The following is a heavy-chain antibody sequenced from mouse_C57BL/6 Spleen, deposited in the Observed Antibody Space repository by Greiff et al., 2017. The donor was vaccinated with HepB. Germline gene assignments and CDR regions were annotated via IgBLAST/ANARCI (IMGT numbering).Heavy chain of an antibody. CDR3: ARRKVLPDV. Sequence: VQLKESGPELVKPGASVKISCKASGYSFTGYYMNWVKQSPEKSLEWIGEINPSTGGTTYNQKFKAKATLTVDKSSSTAYMQLKSLTSEDSAVYYCARRKVLPDVWGTGTTVTVSS. J-gene: IGHJ1*03. V-gene: IGHV1-42*01. D-gene: IGHD2-14*01. CDR1: GYSFTGYY. CDR2: INPSTGGT.